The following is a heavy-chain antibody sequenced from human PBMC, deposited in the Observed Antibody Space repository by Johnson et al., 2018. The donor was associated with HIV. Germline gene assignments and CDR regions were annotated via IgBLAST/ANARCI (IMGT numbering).Heavy chain of an antibody. V-gene: IGHV3-7*01. Sequence: VQLVESGGGVVQPGGSLRLSCAASGFTFSSYWMSWVRQAPGKGLEWGANIKQDGSEKYYVDSVKGRFTISRDNAKTSLYLQMNSLRAEDTAVYYCARWGYDSSGYYYVGEAFDIWGQGTMVTVSS. CDR2: IKQDGSEK. CDR1: GFTFSSYW. CDR3: ARWGYDSSGYYYVGEAFDI. J-gene: IGHJ3*02. D-gene: IGHD3-22*01.